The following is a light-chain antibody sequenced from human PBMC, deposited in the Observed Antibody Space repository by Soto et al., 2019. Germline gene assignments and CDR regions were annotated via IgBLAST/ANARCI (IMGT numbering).Light chain of an antibody. V-gene: IGKV3-11*01. J-gene: IGKJ1*01. CDR2: DAS. Sequence: EIVLKQSPATLSLSPGERATLSCRASQSVSSYLAWYQHKPGQAPRLLIYDASNRATCIPARFSGSGSGTDFTLTISSLDPEDVAVYDFQQRSNWPPTFGQGNKVEIK. CDR1: QSVSSY. CDR3: QQRSNWPPT.